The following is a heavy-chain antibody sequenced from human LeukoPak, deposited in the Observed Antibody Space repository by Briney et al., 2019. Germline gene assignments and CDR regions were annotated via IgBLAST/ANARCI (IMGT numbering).Heavy chain of an antibody. CDR1: GSTFSSYA. V-gene: IGHV1-69*04. CDR2: IIPILGIA. Sequence: ASVKVSCKASGSTFSSYAISWVRQAPGQGLEWMGRIIPILGIANYAQKFQGRVTITADKSTSTAYMELSSLRSEDTAVYYCARGHYDILTGYYTKIDYWGQGTLVTVSS. D-gene: IGHD3-9*01. CDR3: ARGHYDILTGYYTKIDY. J-gene: IGHJ4*02.